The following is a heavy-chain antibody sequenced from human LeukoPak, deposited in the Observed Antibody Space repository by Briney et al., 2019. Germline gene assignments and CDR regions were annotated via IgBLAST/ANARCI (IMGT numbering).Heavy chain of an antibody. J-gene: IGHJ3*02. V-gene: IGHV3-66*01. CDR3: ARETDCSSISCYAFDI. D-gene: IGHD2-2*01. Sequence: PGGSLRLSCAAFGFTVSSNYMSWVRQAPGKGLEWVSVIYSGGSTYYADSVKGRFTISRDNSKNTLYLQMNSLRAEDTAVYYCARETDCSSISCYAFDIWGQGTMVTVSS. CDR1: GFTVSSNY. CDR2: IYSGGST.